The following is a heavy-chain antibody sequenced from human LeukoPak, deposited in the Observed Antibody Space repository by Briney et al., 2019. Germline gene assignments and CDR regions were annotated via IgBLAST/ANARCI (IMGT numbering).Heavy chain of an antibody. V-gene: IGHV4-38-2*02. CDR2: IYHSGST. CDR3: ARGVARSSKFHFSYYFDY. J-gene: IGHJ4*02. D-gene: IGHD6-6*01. CDR1: GDFITASY. Sequence: SETLSLTCTVSGDFITASYWGWIRQPPGKGLEWIGSIYHSGSTYYNPSLKSRVTISVDTSKNQFSLKLSSVTAADTAVYYCARGVARSSKFHFSYYFDYWGQGTLVTVSS.